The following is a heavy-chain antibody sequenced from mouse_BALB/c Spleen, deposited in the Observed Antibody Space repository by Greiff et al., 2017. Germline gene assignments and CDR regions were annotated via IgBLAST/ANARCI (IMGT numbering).Heavy chain of an antibody. CDR3: ARKTTATSWFAY. CDR1: GDSITSGY. D-gene: IGHD1-2*01. Sequence: DVMLVESGPSLVKPSQTLSLTCSVTGDSITSGYWNWIRKFPGNKLEYMGYISYSGSTYYNPSLKSRISITRDTSKNQYYLQLNSVTTEDTATYYCARKTTATSWFAYWGQGTLVTVSA. CDR2: ISYSGST. J-gene: IGHJ3*01. V-gene: IGHV3-8*02.